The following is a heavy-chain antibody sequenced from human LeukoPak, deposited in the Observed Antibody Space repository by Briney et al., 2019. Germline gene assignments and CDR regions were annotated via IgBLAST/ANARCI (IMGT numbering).Heavy chain of an antibody. CDR1: GFTFDDYT. J-gene: IGHJ4*02. CDR3: AKDQGVYCSGGSCYPSHIDY. D-gene: IGHD2-15*01. CDR2: ISWDGGST. V-gene: IGHV3-43*01. Sequence: GGSLRLSCAASGFTFDDYTMHWVRQAPGKGLEWVSLISWDGGSTYYADSVKGRFTISRDNSKNSLYLQMNSLRTEDTALYYCAKDQGVYCSGGSCYPSHIDYWGQGTLVTVSS.